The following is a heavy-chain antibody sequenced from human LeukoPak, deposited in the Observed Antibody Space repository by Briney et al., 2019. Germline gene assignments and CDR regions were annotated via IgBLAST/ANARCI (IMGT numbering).Heavy chain of an antibody. CDR2: IYNSGST. CDR3: ARDKGPYWYFDL. Sequence: SSETLSLTCTVSGSSITNYYWNWIRQPPGKGLEWIANIYNSGSTDYNPSLKSRLTISLDTSKNRISLKLSWVTAADTAVYYCARDKGPYWYFDLWGRGTLVTVFS. J-gene: IGHJ2*01. V-gene: IGHV4-59*01. CDR1: GSSITNYY.